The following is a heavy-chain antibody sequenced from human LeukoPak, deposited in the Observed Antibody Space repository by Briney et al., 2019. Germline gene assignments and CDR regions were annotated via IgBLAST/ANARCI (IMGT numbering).Heavy chain of an antibody. Sequence: GGSLRLSCAASGFTVSSNYISWVRQAPGKGLEWVSVIYSGGSTYYTDSVKGRFTISRDNSKNTLYLQMNSLRAEDTAVYYCASSEGITIFGVVGFDYWGQGTLVTVSS. D-gene: IGHD3-3*01. CDR2: IYSGGST. CDR1: GFTVSSNY. CDR3: ASSEGITIFGVVGFDY. V-gene: IGHV3-53*01. J-gene: IGHJ4*02.